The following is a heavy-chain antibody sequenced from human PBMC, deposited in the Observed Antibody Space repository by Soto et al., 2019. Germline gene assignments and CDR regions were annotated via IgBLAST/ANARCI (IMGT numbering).Heavy chain of an antibody. CDR3: TRDIKVTGTGADNYYYGMDI. CDR2: ISRSAINI. D-gene: IGHD2-21*02. CDR1: GFTFSSYT. J-gene: IGHJ6*02. V-gene: IGHV3-21*02. Sequence: EVQLVESGGGLVKPGGSLRLSCAASGFTFSSYTMNWVRQAPGRGLEWVSSISRSAINIYYADSVKARFTISRDNANNSLHLQMNILRAEDTALYYCTRDIKVTGTGADNYYYGMDIWGQGTTVTVSS.